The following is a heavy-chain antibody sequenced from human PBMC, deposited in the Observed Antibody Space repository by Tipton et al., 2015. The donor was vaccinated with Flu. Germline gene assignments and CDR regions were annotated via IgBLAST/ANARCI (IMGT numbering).Heavy chain of an antibody. J-gene: IGHJ4*02. CDR3: VRHEGLFGHPDS. Sequence: TLSLTCSVSGGSISSTSHFWGWIRQPPGKGLEWVGSVYHSGTTYDNPSLKSRLTMSVDTSKNQFSLKLNSLTAADTAVYYCVRHEGLFGHPDSWGQGALATVSS. D-gene: IGHD3-16*01. V-gene: IGHV4-39*01. CDR1: GGSISSTSHF. CDR2: VYHSGTT.